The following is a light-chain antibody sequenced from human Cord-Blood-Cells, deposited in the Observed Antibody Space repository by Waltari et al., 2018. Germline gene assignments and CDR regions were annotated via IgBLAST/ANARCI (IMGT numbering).Light chain of an antibody. V-gene: IGKV1-39*01. J-gene: IGKJ2*03. CDR3: QQSYSTPPYS. CDR2: AAS. Sequence: DIQMTQSPSSLSASVGVRVTITCRASQSISSYLNWYQQKPGKAPKHLIYAASSLQSGVPSRVSGSGSATDFTLTISSLQPEDFATYYCQQSYSTPPYSFGQGTKLEIK. CDR1: QSISSY.